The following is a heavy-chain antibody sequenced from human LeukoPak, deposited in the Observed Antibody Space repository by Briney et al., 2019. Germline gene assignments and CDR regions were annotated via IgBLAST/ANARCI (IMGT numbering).Heavy chain of an antibody. CDR1: GYTLTELS. CDR2: YVPKIGEK. D-gene: IGHD6-19*01. V-gene: IGHV1-24*01. Sequence: ASVKVSCKISGYTLTELSIHWVRQPHGKGLEWMGGYVPKIGEKIYAQKFQGRVTMTEDTSTGTAFMELSSLRSEDTAVYYCATGGNGWYTADYFDNWGQGTLVTVSS. J-gene: IGHJ4*02. CDR3: ATGGNGWYTADYFDN.